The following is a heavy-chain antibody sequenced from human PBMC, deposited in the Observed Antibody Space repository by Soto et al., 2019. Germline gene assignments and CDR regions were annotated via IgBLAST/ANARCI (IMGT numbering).Heavy chain of an antibody. J-gene: IGHJ4*02. CDR1: GFTFSRYG. V-gene: IGHV3-33*01. Sequence: QVQLVESGGGVVQPGRSLRLSCAASGFTFSRYGMHWVRQAPGKGLEWVAVIWFDGSNKFYADSVKGRFTISRDNSKNTVSLQMNSLRDEDSAAYYCATTGPYWGKGTLVTVSS. CDR3: ATTGPY. CDR2: IWFDGSNK.